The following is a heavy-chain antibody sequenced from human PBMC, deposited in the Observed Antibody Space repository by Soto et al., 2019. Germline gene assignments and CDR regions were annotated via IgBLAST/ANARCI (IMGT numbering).Heavy chain of an antibody. V-gene: IGHV4-59*08. CDR2: IYYSGST. Sequence: SETLSLTCTVSGGSIISYYWSWTRQPPWKGLEWIGYIYYSGSTNYNPSLKSRVTISVDTSKNQFSLKLSSVTAADTAVYYCARRARLHLGELSYYFDYWGQGTLVTVSS. CDR1: GGSIISYY. D-gene: IGHD3-16*02. CDR3: ARRARLHLGELSYYFDY. J-gene: IGHJ4*02.